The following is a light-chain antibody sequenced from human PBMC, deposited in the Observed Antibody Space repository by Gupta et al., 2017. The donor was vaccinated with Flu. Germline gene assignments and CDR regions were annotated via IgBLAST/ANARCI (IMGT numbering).Light chain of an antibody. Sequence: KTNTIAGGTRNVGGSYFLCYQQRPDQAPVFLLYYYRSRCSAAPECFSGSNSAATATVTITGVDAGDEADYYYQARDRTSDNVVFGGGTKLTVL. CDR3: QARDRTSDNVV. CDR1: NVGGSY. V-gene: IGLV3-21*04. J-gene: IGLJ2*01. CDR2: YYR.